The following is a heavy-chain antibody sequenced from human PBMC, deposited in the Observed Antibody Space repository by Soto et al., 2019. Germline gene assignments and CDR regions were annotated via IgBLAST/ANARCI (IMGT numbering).Heavy chain of an antibody. CDR3: AKRTSGSDDYFDY. Sequence: EVQLLESGGGLVQPGGSLRLSCAASGFTFSSYAMSWVRQAPGKGLERVSVISGSGGSTNYADSVKGRFGISRDNSKNTLYLQMNSLRADDTAVYYCAKRTSGSDDYFDYWGQGTLVTVSS. D-gene: IGHD1-26*01. CDR1: GFTFSSYA. J-gene: IGHJ4*02. V-gene: IGHV3-23*01. CDR2: ISGSGGST.